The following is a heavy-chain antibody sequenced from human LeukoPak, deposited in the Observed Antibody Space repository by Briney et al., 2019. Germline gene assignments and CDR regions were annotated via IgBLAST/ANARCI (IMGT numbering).Heavy chain of an antibody. V-gene: IGHV3-30*04. J-gene: IGHJ2*01. CDR3: VRDTADFDTSGYYCNFFFDL. Sequence: PGGSLRLSCAGSGFTFSSYAMHWVRQAPAKGLEWVALISYDGSYEYYADTVEGRFTISRDNSENTLYLQLNTLRAEDTAVYYCVRDTADFDTSGYYCNFFFDLWGRGALVTVSS. CDR1: GFTFSSYA. D-gene: IGHD3-22*01. CDR2: ISYDGSYE.